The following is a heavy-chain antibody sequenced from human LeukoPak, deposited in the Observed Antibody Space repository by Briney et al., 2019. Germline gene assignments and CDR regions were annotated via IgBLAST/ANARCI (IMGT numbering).Heavy chain of an antibody. Sequence: GGSLRLSCAASGSTFSSSGMHWVRQAPGKGREWVAFIRYDGTSKYYADSVKGRFTISRDNSKNTVYLQMNSLRAEDTAVYYCAKETRGSYSDYWGQGTLVTVSS. V-gene: IGHV3-30*02. CDR1: GSTFSSSG. CDR2: IRYDGTSK. CDR3: AKETRGSYSDY. D-gene: IGHD1-26*01. J-gene: IGHJ4*02.